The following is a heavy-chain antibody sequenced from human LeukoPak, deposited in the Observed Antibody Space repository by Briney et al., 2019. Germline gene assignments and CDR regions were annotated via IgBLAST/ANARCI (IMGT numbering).Heavy chain of an antibody. CDR3: ARDSYRALEY. V-gene: IGHV3-7*01. Sequence: GGSLRLSCAGSGFTFSSHWMNWVRQAPGKGLEWVAHINQDGSETYYVDSVKGRLTISRDNAKNSLYLQMHSLRAEDTAVYYCARDSYRALEYWGQGTLVTVSS. D-gene: IGHD1-14*01. CDR2: INQDGSET. CDR1: GFTFSSHW. J-gene: IGHJ4*02.